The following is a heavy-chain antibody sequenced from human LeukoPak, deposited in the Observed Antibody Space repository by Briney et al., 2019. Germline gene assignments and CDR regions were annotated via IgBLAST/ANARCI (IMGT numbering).Heavy chain of an antibody. J-gene: IGHJ4*02. CDR2: VRGSGTDT. CDR3: AKTSRANSAYDSPFDY. Sequence: GGSLRLSCAASGFTFSTYAMSWVRQAPGEGLEWVSAVRGSGTDTYYADSVKGRFTISRDNSKNTLYLQMNSLRAEDTAIYYCAKTSRANSAYDSPFDYWGQGTLVTVSS. D-gene: IGHD5-12*01. CDR1: GFTFSTYA. V-gene: IGHV3-23*01.